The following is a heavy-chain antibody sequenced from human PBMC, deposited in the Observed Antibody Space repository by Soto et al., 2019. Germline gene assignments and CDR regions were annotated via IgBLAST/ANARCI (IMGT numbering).Heavy chain of an antibody. D-gene: IGHD3-10*01. Sequence: PSETLSLTCAVSGYSISSGYYWGWIRQPPGKGLEWIGSIYHSGSTCYNPSLKSRVTISVDTSKNQFSLKLSSVTAADTAVYYCARDNGITMVRGVDYGMDVWGQGTTVAVSS. CDR3: ARDNGITMVRGVDYGMDV. CDR2: IYHSGST. J-gene: IGHJ6*02. V-gene: IGHV4-38-2*02. CDR1: GYSISSGYY.